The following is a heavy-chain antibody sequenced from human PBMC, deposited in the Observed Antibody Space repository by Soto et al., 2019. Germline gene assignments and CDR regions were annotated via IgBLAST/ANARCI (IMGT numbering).Heavy chain of an antibody. CDR1: GFTFSSYG. CDR2: IWSDGSNK. J-gene: IGHJ4*02. Sequence: QVQLVESGGGVVQPGRSLRLSCAASGFTFSSYGMHWVRQAPGKGLEWVAVIWSDGSNKYYADSVKGRFTISRDNSKNTLYLQMNSLRAERTAVYYCARYYYDSSGYYPLWGQGTLVTVSS. CDR3: ARYYYDSSGYYPL. D-gene: IGHD3-22*01. V-gene: IGHV3-33*01.